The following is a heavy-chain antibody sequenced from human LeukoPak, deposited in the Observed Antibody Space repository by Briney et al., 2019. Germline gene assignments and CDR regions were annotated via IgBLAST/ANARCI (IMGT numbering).Heavy chain of an antibody. CDR2: IYYSGST. J-gene: IGHJ3*02. CDR3: ARHGGYSGYEYAFDI. V-gene: IGHV4-59*08. CDR1: GFTVSSNY. D-gene: IGHD5-12*01. Sequence: GSLRLSCAASGFTVSSNYMSWVRQAPGKGLEWIGYIYYSGSTNYNPSLKSRVTISVDTSKNQFSLKLSSVTAADTAVYYCARHGGYSGYEYAFDIWGQGTMVTVSS.